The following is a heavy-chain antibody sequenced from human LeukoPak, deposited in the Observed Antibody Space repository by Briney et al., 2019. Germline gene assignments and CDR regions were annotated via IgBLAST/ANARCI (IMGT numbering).Heavy chain of an antibody. Sequence: GGSLRLSCAASGFTFSSYAMSWVRQAPGKGLEWVGRIKSETDGGTTDYAAPVKGRFTISRDDSKNTLYLQMNSLKTEDTAVYYCTTARIAVTWVAFDIWGQGTMVTVSS. CDR1: GFTFSSYA. CDR3: TTARIAVTWVAFDI. J-gene: IGHJ3*02. V-gene: IGHV3-15*01. D-gene: IGHD6-19*01. CDR2: IKSETDGGTT.